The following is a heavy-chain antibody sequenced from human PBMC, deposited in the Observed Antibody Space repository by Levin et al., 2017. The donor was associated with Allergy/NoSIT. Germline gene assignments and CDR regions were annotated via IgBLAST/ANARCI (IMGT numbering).Heavy chain of an antibody. V-gene: IGHV1-69*01. CDR3: ARQMSPGYSSTWYFDS. J-gene: IGHJ4*02. Sequence: KISCKASGDTFSKYSISWVRQVPGQGLEWMGGVFPTFGTSNYAQKFQGRVTITADLSTNTAYMEVSSLRSDDTALSFCARQMSPGYSSTWYFDSWGQGTRVTVSS. D-gene: IGHD5-12*01. CDR2: VFPTFGTS. CDR1: GDTFSKYS.